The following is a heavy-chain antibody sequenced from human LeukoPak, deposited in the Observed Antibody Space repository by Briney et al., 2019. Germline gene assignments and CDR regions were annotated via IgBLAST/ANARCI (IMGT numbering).Heavy chain of an antibody. V-gene: IGHV3-23*01. CDR1: GFTFASYA. CDR3: AKDLSFIVVVPAALDY. D-gene: IGHD2-2*01. CDR2: ISGSGGST. J-gene: IGHJ4*02. Sequence: GGSLRLSCAASGFTFASYAVSWVRQAPGKGLEWVSGISGSGGSTYYADSVKGRFTISRDNSKNTLYLQMNSLRAEDTAVYYCAKDLSFIVVVPAALDYWGQGTLVTVSS.